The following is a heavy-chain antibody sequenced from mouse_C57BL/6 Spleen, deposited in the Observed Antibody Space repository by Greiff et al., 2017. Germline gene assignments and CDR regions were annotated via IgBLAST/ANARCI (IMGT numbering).Heavy chain of an antibody. D-gene: IGHD2-4*01. Sequence: VQLKESGPVLVKPGPSVKISCKASGFTFTDYYMHWVKQSHGKSLEWIGLVYPYNGGTSYDQKFKGKATLTVDTSSSTAYMELNSLTSEDTAVYYCAYDYDGSWFAYWGQGTLVTVSA. V-gene: IGHV1-36*01. CDR2: VYPYNGGT. CDR3: AYDYDGSWFAY. CDR1: GFTFTDYY. J-gene: IGHJ3*01.